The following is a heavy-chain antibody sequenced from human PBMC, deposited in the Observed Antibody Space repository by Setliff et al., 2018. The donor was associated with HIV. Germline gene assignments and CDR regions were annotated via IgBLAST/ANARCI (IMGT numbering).Heavy chain of an antibody. CDR2: IYPGDSDI. CDR1: GYSFASYW. V-gene: IGHV5-51*01. Sequence: GESLKISCKGSGYSFASYWIGWVRQVPGKGLEWMCIIYPGDSDIRYSPSFRGPVIISADKSINTANLQWSSLKASDTAIYYGARQRSPGFRAGDAFGVWGQGTMVTVSS. J-gene: IGHJ3*01. CDR3: ARQRSPGFRAGDAFGV. D-gene: IGHD3-10*01.